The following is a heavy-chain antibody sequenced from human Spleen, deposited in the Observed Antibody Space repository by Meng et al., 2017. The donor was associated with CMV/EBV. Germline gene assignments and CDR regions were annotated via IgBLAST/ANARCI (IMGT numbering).Heavy chain of an antibody. J-gene: IGHJ4*02. Sequence: GESLKISCAASGFTFSSYSMTWIRQAPGKGLEWISYISSSGSIKKYADSVKGRFTMSRDNAKNSLYLQMNSLRAEDTAMYHCARGGYCSNTSCYTKDDIDYWGQGTLVTVSS. CDR2: ISSSGSIK. CDR1: GFTFSSYS. CDR3: ARGGYCSNTSCYTKDDIDY. D-gene: IGHD2-2*02. V-gene: IGHV3-21*05.